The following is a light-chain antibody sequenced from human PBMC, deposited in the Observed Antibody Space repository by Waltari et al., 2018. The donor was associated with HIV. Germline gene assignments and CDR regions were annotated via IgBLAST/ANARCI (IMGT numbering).Light chain of an antibody. J-gene: IGLJ3*02. CDR3: ATWDDSLSLWV. CDR2: RNS. V-gene: IGLV1-47*01. CDR1: NSKFGANY. Sequence: QSVLTQPPSASGTPGKRVTISCSGSNSKFGANYVYWYQQFLGAAPKLLIYRNSQRPSGVPDRFSGSKLGTSASLARGGLRSDDEANYYGATWDDSLSLWVFGGGTKLTVL.